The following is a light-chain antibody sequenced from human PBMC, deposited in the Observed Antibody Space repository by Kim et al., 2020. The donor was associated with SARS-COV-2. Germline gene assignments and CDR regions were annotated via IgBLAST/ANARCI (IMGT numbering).Light chain of an antibody. V-gene: IGLV1-44*01. J-gene: IGLJ1*01. CDR2: NDN. Sequence: GQRVGGSCSGGSSNIGIRSVNWVQQLPGATPKLLSYNDNQRPSGVSDRFSGSRYGTSASLASSGLQSDDGADFYCATWDDSLGSYVFGTRTKVTVL. CDR1: SSNIGIRS. CDR3: ATWDDSLGSYV.